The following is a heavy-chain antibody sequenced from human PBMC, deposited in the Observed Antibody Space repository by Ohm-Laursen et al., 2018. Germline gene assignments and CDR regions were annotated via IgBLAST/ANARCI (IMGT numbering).Heavy chain of an antibody. CDR3: ARGSGGSGYSGYFDY. J-gene: IGHJ4*02. Sequence: ASVKASCTASGYTFTSYDINWVRQATGQGLEWMGWMNPNSGNTGYAQKFQGRVTMTRNTSISTAYMELSRLRSEDPAEYYCARGSGGSGYSGYFDYWGQGTVVTVAS. CDR1: GYTFTSYD. V-gene: IGHV1-8*01. CDR2: MNPNSGNT. D-gene: IGHD5-12*01.